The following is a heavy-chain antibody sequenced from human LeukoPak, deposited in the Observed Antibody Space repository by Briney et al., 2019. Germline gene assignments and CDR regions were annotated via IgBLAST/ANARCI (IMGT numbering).Heavy chain of an antibody. J-gene: IGHJ4*02. CDR3: AKDPGRFVVVPAAIDY. CDR1: GFTFSSYG. D-gene: IGHD2-2*02. CDR2: ISYDGSNK. Sequence: GGSLRLSCAASGFTFSSYGMHWVRHAPGKGLEWVAVISYDGSNKYYVDSVKGRFTISRDNSKNTLYLQMNSLRAEDTAVYYCAKDPGRFVVVPAAIDYWGQGTLVTVSS. V-gene: IGHV3-30*18.